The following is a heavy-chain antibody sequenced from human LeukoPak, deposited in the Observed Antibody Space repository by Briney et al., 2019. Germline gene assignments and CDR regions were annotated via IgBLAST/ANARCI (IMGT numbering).Heavy chain of an antibody. CDR3: ARGLPYNDAFDI. CDR1: GFTLSSYN. V-gene: IGHV3-21*01. Sequence: PGGSLRLSCAASGFTLSSYNLNWVRQAPGKGLEWVSTISSSSNYIYYADSVKGRFTISRDNAKNSLYLQVNSLRGEDTAVYYCARGLPYNDAFDIWGQGTMVTVSS. D-gene: IGHD4-11*01. CDR2: ISSSSNYI. J-gene: IGHJ3*02.